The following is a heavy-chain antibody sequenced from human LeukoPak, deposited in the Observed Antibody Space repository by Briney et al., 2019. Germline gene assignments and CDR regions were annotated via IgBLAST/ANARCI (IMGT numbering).Heavy chain of an antibody. D-gene: IGHD2-2*02. V-gene: IGHV1-69*05. J-gene: IGHJ6*03. CDR2: IIPIFGTA. CDR1: GGTFSSYA. CDR3: ARDRLPAAIHYYYYYMDV. Sequence: ASVKVSCKASGGTFSSYAISWVRQAPGQGLEWMGGIIPIFGTANYAQKLQGRVTMTTDTSTSTAYMELRSLRSDDTAVYYCARDRLPAAIHYYYYYMDVWGKGTTVTVSS.